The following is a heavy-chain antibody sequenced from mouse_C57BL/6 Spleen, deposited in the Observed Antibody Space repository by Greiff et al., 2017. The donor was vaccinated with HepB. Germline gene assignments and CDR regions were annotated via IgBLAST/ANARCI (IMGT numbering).Heavy chain of an antibody. CDR1: GYTFTSYG. Sequence: QVQLQQSGAELARPGASVKLSCKASGYTFTSYGISWVKQRTGQGLEWIGEIYPRSGNTYYNEKFKGKATLTADKSSSTAYMELRSLTSEDSAVYFCARRENKEGAMDYWGQGTSVTVSS. CDR3: ARRENKEGAMDY. D-gene: IGHD1-3*01. J-gene: IGHJ4*01. CDR2: IYPRSGNT. V-gene: IGHV1-81*01.